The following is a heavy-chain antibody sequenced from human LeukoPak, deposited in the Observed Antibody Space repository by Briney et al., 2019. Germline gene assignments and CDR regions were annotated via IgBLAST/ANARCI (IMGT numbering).Heavy chain of an antibody. CDR2: ISSSGSTI. J-gene: IGHJ4*02. CDR1: GFTFSSYS. CDR3: ARGRAGTGFDY. V-gene: IGHV3-48*01. Sequence: GSLRLSCAASGFTFSSYSMNWVRQAPGKGLEWVSYISSSGSTIYYADSVKGRFTISRDNAKNSLYLQMNSLRAEDTAVYYCARGRAGTGFDYWGQGTLVTVSS. D-gene: IGHD1-1*01.